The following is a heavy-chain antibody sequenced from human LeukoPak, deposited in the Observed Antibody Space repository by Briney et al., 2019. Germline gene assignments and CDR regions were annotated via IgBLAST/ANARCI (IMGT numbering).Heavy chain of an antibody. CDR1: WASFSSGDQY. CDR3: SRGLDSRKLGY. D-gene: IGHD3-22*01. Sequence: PSQTLSLTCTVSWASFSSGDQYWNWIRQRPGEGLEWIGSIHPSGTLYNNPSLESRVTISIDTSKNQFSLNLNSVTAADTAVYFCSRGLDSRKLGYWGQGTLVTVSS. CDR2: IHPSGTL. J-gene: IGHJ4*02. V-gene: IGHV4-31*03.